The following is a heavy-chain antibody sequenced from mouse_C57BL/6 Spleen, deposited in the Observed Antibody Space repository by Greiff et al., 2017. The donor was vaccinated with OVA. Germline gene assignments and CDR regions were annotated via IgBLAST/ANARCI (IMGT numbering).Heavy chain of an antibody. D-gene: IGHD1-1*01. Sequence: QVQLQQSGAELVKPGASVKLSCKASGYTFTSYWMQWVQQRPGQGLEWIGEIDPSDSYTNYNQKFKGKATLTVDTSSSTAYLQLSSLTSEDSAVYYCARETTVVPFDYWGQGTTLTVSS. V-gene: IGHV1-50*01. CDR1: GYTFTSYW. J-gene: IGHJ2*01. CDR3: ARETTVVPFDY. CDR2: IDPSDSYT.